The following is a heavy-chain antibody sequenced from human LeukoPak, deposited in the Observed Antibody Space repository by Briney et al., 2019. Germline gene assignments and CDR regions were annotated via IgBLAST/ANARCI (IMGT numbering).Heavy chain of an antibody. CDR2: ITGAGGGT. CDR1: GFFFGSYV. CDR3: VKGPRRYSGRYDS. V-gene: IGHV3-23*01. Sequence: PGGSLRLSCAASGFFFGSYVMAWVRQAPGKGLEWVADITGAGGGTNYADSVKGRFTISRDNSENSVYLQMNSLRVEDTAVYYCVKGPRRYSGRYDSWGQGTLVTVS. J-gene: IGHJ4*02. D-gene: IGHD1-26*01.